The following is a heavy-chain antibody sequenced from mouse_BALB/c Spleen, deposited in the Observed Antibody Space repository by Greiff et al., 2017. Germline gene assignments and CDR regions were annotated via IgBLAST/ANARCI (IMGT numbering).Heavy chain of an antibody. D-gene: IGHD1-1*01. CDR1: GYTFTDYA. Sequence: QVQLQQSGAELVRPGVSVKISCKGSGYTFTDYAMHWVKQSHAKSLEWIGVISTYYGDASYNQKFKGKATMTVDKSSSTAYMELARLTSEDSAIYYCARDTTVVEDYFDYWGQGTTLTVSS. V-gene: IGHV1S137*01. CDR2: ISTYYGDA. J-gene: IGHJ2*01. CDR3: ARDTTVVEDYFDY.